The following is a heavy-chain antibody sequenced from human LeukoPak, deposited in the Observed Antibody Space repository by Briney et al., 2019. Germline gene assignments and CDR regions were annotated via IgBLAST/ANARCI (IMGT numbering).Heavy chain of an antibody. CDR2: ISGSGGST. D-gene: IGHD3-10*01. CDR3: AMVRGVITLDY. Sequence: GGSLRLSCAASGFTFSSYAMSWVRQAPGKGLEWVSAISGSGGSTYYADSVKGRFTISRDNSKNTLYLRMNSLRAEDTAVYYCAMVRGVITLDYWGQGTLVTVSS. V-gene: IGHV3-23*01. CDR1: GFTFSSYA. J-gene: IGHJ4*02.